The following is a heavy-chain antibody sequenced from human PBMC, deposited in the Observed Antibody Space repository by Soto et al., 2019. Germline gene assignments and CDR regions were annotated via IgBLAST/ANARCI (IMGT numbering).Heavy chain of an antibody. V-gene: IGHV1-18*01. Sequence: ASVKVSCKASGYTFTSYGISWVRQAPGQGLEWMGRISAYNGNTNYAQKLQGRVTMTTDTSTSTAYMELRSLRSDDTAVYYCARAFLEWLLYRPDRYYYYGMDVWGQGTTVTVSS. CDR1: GYTFTSYG. CDR3: ARAFLEWLLYRPDRYYYYGMDV. J-gene: IGHJ6*02. D-gene: IGHD3-3*02. CDR2: ISAYNGNT.